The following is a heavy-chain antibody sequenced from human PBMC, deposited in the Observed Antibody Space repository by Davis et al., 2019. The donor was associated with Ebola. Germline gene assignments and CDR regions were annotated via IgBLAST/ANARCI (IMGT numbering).Heavy chain of an antibody. CDR3: ARDQRPGIAVAGTTLNY. CDR1: GFTFSSYG. Sequence: PGGSLRLSCAASGFTFSSYGMHWVRQAPGKGLEWVAVIWYDGSNKYYADSVKGRFTISRDNSKNTLYLQMNSLRAEDTAVYYCARDQRPGIAVAGTTLNYWGQGTLVTVSS. V-gene: IGHV3-33*01. J-gene: IGHJ4*02. D-gene: IGHD6-19*01. CDR2: IWYDGSNK.